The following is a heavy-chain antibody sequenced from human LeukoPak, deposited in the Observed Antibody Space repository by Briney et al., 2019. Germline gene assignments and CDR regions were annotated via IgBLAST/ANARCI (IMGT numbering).Heavy chain of an antibody. D-gene: IGHD6-13*01. CDR1: GGSFSGYY. V-gene: IGHV4-34*01. J-gene: IGHJ4*02. CDR2: INHSGST. CDR3: ASSNWLRDANFDS. Sequence: IPSETLSLTCAVYGGSFSGYYWSWIRQPPGKGLEWIGEINHSGSTNYNPSLKSRVTISVDTSKNQFSLKLSSVTAADTAVYYCASSNWLRDANFDSWGQGTLVTVSS.